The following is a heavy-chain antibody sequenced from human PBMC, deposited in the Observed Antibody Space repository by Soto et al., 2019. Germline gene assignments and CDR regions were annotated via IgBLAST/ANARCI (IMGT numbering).Heavy chain of an antibody. J-gene: IGHJ4*02. CDR1: GFTFSSYA. CDR2: ISGSGGST. CDR3: AKGGLRFLEWLPSPFDY. V-gene: IGHV3-23*01. D-gene: IGHD3-3*01. Sequence: PGGSLRLSCAASGFTFSSYAMSWVRQAPGKGLEWVSAISGSGGSTYYADSVKGRFTISRDNSKNTLYLQMNSLRAEDTAVYYCAKGGLRFLEWLPSPFDYWGQGTLVNVSS.